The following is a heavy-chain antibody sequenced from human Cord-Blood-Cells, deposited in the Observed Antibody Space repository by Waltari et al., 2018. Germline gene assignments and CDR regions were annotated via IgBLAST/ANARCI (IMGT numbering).Heavy chain of an antibody. Sequence: QVQLQQWGAGLLKPSETLSLTCAVYGGSFSGYYWSWIRQPPGKGLEWIGEINHSGTTNTNPSLKSRVTISVDTSKNQFSLKLSSVTAADTAVYYCARGRYYYGSGSYRAFDIWGQGTMVTDSS. D-gene: IGHD3-10*01. CDR1: GGSFSGYY. J-gene: IGHJ3*02. CDR2: INHSGTT. V-gene: IGHV4-34*01. CDR3: ARGRYYYGSGSYRAFDI.